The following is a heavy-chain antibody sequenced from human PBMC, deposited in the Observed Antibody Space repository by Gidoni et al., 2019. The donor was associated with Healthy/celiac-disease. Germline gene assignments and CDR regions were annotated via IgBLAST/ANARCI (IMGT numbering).Heavy chain of an antibody. D-gene: IGHD1-26*01. J-gene: IGHJ5*02. CDR3: ARLSVLGGRRGNWFDP. V-gene: IGHV4-39*01. Sequence: QLQLQESGPGLVKPSEHLSLTCNVSGGSISSTNYYWGWIRQPPGQGLEWIASIYYSGSTYYNPSLKSRVTISIQTSKNQFSLRLNSVTAADTAVYYCARLSVLGGRRGNWFDPWGQGTLVTVSS. CDR2: IYYSGST. CDR1: GGSISSTNYY.